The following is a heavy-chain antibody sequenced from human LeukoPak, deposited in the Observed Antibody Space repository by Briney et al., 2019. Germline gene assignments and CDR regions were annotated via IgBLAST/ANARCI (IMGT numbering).Heavy chain of an antibody. CDR3: ARSSRGYSSGWATYYYYYMDV. V-gene: IGHV1-2*02. CDR2: INPNNGGT. J-gene: IGHJ6*03. D-gene: IGHD6-19*01. CDR1: GYTFTGYY. Sequence: ASVKVSCKASGYTFTGYYMHWVRQAPGQGLEWMGWINPNNGGTNYAQKFQGRVTMTRDTSISTAYMELSRLRSDDTAVYYCARSSRGYSSGWATYYYYYMDVWGKGTTVTISS.